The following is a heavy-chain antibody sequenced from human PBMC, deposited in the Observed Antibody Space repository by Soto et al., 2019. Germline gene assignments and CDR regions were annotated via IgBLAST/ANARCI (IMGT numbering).Heavy chain of an antibody. CDR2: SGGGSGA. CDR3: AIDLWWYTH. V-gene: IGHV3-23*01. D-gene: IGHD2-15*01. J-gene: IGHJ4*02. Sequence: SGGGSGAYYADSVKGRFTVSRANSKNTLFLQMDSLRAEDTAAYYCAIDLWWYTHWGQGTLVTVSS.